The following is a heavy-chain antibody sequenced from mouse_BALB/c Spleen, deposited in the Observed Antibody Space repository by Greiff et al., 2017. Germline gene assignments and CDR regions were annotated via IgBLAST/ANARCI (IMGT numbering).Heavy chain of an antibody. CDR2: INSNGGST. D-gene: IGHD2-3*01. J-gene: IGHJ1*01. CDR1: GFTFSSYY. V-gene: IGHV5-6-2*01. CDR3: ARQDGSYWYFDV. Sequence: EVKLVESGGGLVKLGGSLKLSCAASGFTFSSYYMSWVRQTPEKRLELVAAINSNGGSTYYPDTVKGRFTISRDNAKNTLYLQMSSLKSEDTALYYCARQDGSYWYFDVWGAGTTVTVSS.